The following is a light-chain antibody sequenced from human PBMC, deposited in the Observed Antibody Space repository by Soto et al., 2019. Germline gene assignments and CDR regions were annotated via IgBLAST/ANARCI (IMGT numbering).Light chain of an antibody. CDR2: EGS. V-gene: IGLV2-23*01. J-gene: IGLJ3*02. CDR3: CSYVGGNNWV. CDR1: SSDVGSYNI. Sequence: QSALTQPASVSGSPGQSITISCTGTSSDVGSYNIVSWYQQHPGKAPKLMICEGSKRPSGVSDRISGSKSGHTASLTISGLQAEDEADYYCCSYVGGNNWVFGGGTKLAVL.